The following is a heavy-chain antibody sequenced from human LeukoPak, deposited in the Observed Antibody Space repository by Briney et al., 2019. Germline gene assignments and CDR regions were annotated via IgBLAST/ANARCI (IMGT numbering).Heavy chain of an antibody. CDR3: ALTEGSGSYWLY. Sequence: GRSLRLSCAASGFSFSSFDMSWVRQAPGKGLEWVSAIRESGESTYYADSVKGRFTISRDNSRNMLYLQMSSLRAEDTAIYYCALTEGSGSYWLYWGQGTLVTVSA. CDR1: GFSFSSFD. J-gene: IGHJ4*02. D-gene: IGHD3-10*01. CDR2: IRESGEST. V-gene: IGHV3-23*01.